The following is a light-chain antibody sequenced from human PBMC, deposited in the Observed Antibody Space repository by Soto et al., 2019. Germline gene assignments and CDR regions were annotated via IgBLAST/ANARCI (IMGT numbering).Light chain of an antibody. Sequence: ENVLTQSPGTLSLSPGERATLSCRASQSVSSSYLTWYQQKPGQAPRLLIYGASSRATDIPDRFSGSGSGIDFTLTISRLEPEDFAVYYCQQYDSSPVTSGQGTKLEIK. CDR2: GAS. V-gene: IGKV3-20*01. J-gene: IGKJ2*01. CDR3: QQYDSSPVT. CDR1: QSVSSSY.